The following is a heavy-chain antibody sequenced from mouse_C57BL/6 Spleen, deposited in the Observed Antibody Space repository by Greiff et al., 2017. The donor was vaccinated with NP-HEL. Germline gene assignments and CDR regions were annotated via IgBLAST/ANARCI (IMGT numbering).Heavy chain of an antibody. D-gene: IGHD6-2*01. CDR2: IYPGDGDT. Sequence: QVQLKQSGPELVKPGASVKISCKASGYAFSSSWMNWVKQRPGKGLEWIGRIYPGDGDTNYNGKFKGKATLTADKSSSTAYMQLSSLTSEDSAVYFCASGSLFDYFDYWGQGTTLTVSS. CDR1: GYAFSSSW. CDR3: ASGSLFDYFDY. V-gene: IGHV1-82*01. J-gene: IGHJ2*01.